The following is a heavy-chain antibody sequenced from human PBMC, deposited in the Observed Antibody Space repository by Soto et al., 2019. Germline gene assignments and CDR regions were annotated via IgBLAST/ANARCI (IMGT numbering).Heavy chain of an antibody. J-gene: IGHJ5*02. CDR1: GGSISSYY. Sequence: SETLSLTCTVSGGSISSYYWSWIRQPPGKGLEWIGYIYYSGSTNYNPSLKSRVTISVDTSKNQFSLKLSSVTAADTAVYYCARGPTETYYYDSSGYHNWFDPWGQGTLVTVSS. V-gene: IGHV4-59*01. CDR2: IYYSGST. CDR3: ARGPTETYYYDSSGYHNWFDP. D-gene: IGHD3-22*01.